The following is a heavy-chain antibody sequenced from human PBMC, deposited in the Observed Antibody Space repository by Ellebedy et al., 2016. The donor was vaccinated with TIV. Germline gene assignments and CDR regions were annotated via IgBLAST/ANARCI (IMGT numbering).Heavy chain of an antibody. CDR3: ATDSRYSYGYRFNF. D-gene: IGHD5-18*01. CDR1: GGTFSSYG. CDR2: IIPILGRP. Sequence: ASVKVSCKASGGTFSSYGINWVRQAPGQGLEWMGRIIPILGRPDYAQSFLGRVTINADKSTGTPYLELSSLRSEDTAVYYCATDSRYSYGYRFNFWGQGTLVTVSS. V-gene: IGHV1-69*04. J-gene: IGHJ4*02.